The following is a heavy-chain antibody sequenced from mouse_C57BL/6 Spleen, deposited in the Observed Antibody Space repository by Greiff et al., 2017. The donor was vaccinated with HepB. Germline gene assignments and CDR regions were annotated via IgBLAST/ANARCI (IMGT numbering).Heavy chain of an antibody. J-gene: IGHJ2*01. Sequence: VKLMESGPELVKPGASVKISCKASGYAFSSSWMNWVKQRPGKGLEWIGRIYPGDGDTNYNGKFKGKATLTADKSSSTAYMQLSSLTSEDSAVYFCARMVTRDFDYWGQGTTLTVSS. CDR1: GYAFSSSW. V-gene: IGHV1-82*01. CDR2: IYPGDGDT. D-gene: IGHD2-2*01. CDR3: ARMVTRDFDY.